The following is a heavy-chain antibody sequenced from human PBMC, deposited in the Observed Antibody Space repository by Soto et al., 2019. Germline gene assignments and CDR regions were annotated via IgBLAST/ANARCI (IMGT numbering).Heavy chain of an antibody. D-gene: IGHD5-12*01. CDR2: INPNSGVT. CDR3: ARESGGATATLDYYYFYMDV. Sequence: ASVKVSCKSSGYSFNDYYIHWVRQAPGQGLEWMGWINPNSGVTKYAQKFQGWVSMTRDTSIRTVYMQLSRLRSDDTAVYYCARESGGATATLDYYYFYMDVWGTGTTVTVSS. J-gene: IGHJ6*03. CDR1: GYSFNDYY. V-gene: IGHV1-2*04.